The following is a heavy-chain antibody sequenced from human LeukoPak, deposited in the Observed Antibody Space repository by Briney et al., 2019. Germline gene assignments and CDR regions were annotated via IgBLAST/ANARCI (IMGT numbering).Heavy chain of an antibody. CDR2: ISYDGSNK. J-gene: IGHJ4*02. CDR3: AKDSPFFDY. CDR1: GFTFTSHA. Sequence: GGSLRLSCAASGFTFTSHAMSWVRQAPGKGLEWVAVISYDGSNKYYADSVKGRFTISRDNSKNTLYLQMNSLRAEDTAVYYCAKDSPFFDYWGQGTLVTVSS. V-gene: IGHV3-30*18.